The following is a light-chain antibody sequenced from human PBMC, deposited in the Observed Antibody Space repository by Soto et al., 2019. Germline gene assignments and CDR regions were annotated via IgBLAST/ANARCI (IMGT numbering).Light chain of an antibody. V-gene: IGKV1-39*01. J-gene: IGKJ1*01. CDR1: QXLLHSNGYNY. Sequence: MTQSPLSLPVTPGEPASISCRSSQXLLHSNGYNYLDWYQQRPGKAPKLLIYAASSLHSGVPSRFSGSGSGTHFTLTISSLQPEDFAIYYCQQSHDTPPTFGQGTKVDIK. CDR3: QQSHDTPPT. CDR2: AAS.